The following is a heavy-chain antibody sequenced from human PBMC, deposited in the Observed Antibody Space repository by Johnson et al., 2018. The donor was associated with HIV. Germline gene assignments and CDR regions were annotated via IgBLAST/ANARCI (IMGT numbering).Heavy chain of an antibody. D-gene: IGHD4-17*01. CDR1: GFTVSSNY. CDR3: ASSRANDYGIPDAFPV. Sequence: VQLVESGGGLIQPGGSLRLSCAASGFTVSSNYMSWVRQAPGKGLEWVSVIYSGGSTYYADSVKGRFTISRDNSKNTLYLQMNSLRAEDTALYYCASSRANDYGIPDAFPVWGQGTMVTVSS. V-gene: IGHV3-53*01. J-gene: IGHJ3*01. CDR2: IYSGGST.